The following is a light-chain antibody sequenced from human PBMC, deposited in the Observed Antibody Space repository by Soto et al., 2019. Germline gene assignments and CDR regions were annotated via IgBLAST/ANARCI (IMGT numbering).Light chain of an antibody. CDR3: KSYAGSNTYV. CDR1: KNDIGVYDF. V-gene: IGLV2-8*01. J-gene: IGLJ1*01. Sequence: LTQPPSASGSPGQSVTISCTGTKNDIGVYDFVSWYQHHPGKAPRLIIYEVVQRPSGVPDRFSGSKSGNTASLTVSGLQAADEADYFCKSYAGSNTYVFGTGTKVTVL. CDR2: EVV.